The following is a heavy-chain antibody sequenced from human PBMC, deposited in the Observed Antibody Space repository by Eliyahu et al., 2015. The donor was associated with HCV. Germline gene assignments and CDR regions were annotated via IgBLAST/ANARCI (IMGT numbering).Heavy chain of an antibody. CDR1: GFTFSTYN. Sequence: EVQLVESGGDLVQPGGSLRLSCAASGFTFSTYNMNWVRQAPGKGLEWVSYISSSSSTIYYADSVKGRFTISRDNAKNSLYLQMNSLRAEDTAVYYCASNGPPYSSAWYWYFDLWGRDTLVTVSS. CDR2: ISSSSSTI. V-gene: IGHV3-48*01. J-gene: IGHJ2*01. D-gene: IGHD6-19*01. CDR3: ASNGPPYSSAWYWYFDL.